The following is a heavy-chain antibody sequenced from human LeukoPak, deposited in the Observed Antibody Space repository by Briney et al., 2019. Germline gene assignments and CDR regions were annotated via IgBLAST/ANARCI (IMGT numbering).Heavy chain of an antibody. CDR3: ASEPYYYGSGRNAFDI. Sequence: SETLSLTCTVSGGSISSYYWSWIRQPPGKGLEWIGYIYYSGSTNYNPSLKSRVTISVDTSENQFSLKLSSVTAADTAVYYCASEPYYYGSGRNAFDIWGQGIMVTVSS. CDR2: IYYSGST. D-gene: IGHD3-10*01. CDR1: GGSISSYY. V-gene: IGHV4-59*01. J-gene: IGHJ3*02.